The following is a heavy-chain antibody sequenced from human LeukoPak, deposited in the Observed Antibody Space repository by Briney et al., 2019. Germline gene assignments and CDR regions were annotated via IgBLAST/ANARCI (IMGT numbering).Heavy chain of an antibody. Sequence: GWSLRLSCAASGFTFRTYGMYWVCQAPGKGLEWVAMIWNDGGKKNHADSVKGRFTISRDNSKDTLFLQMNSLRPEDTAVYYCAKGEFWTGQAEYFQHWGQGTLVTVSS. CDR3: AKGEFWTGQAEYFQH. V-gene: IGHV3-33*03. CDR2: IWNDGGKK. CDR1: GFTFRTYG. D-gene: IGHD3/OR15-3a*01. J-gene: IGHJ1*01.